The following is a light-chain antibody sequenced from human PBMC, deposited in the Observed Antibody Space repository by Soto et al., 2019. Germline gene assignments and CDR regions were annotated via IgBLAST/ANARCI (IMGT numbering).Light chain of an antibody. CDR3: QQRTNWPPGYT. Sequence: EVVLTQSPATLSLSPGERATLSCRASQSVGRYLAWYQQKIGQAPRLLIYDASSRAIGTPARFSGSGSGTDFTITISSLESEDFAVYYCQQRTNWPPGYTFGQGTKLEIK. V-gene: IGKV3-11*01. CDR2: DAS. CDR1: QSVGRY. J-gene: IGKJ2*01.